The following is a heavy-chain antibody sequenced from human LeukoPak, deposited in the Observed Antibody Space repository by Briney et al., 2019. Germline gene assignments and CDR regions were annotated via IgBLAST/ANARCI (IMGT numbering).Heavy chain of an antibody. J-gene: IGHJ5*02. CDR2: ISSSSSYT. CDR1: GFTFSDYY. D-gene: IGHD3-9*01. CDR3: ARGAYDILTGYYIGNWFDP. V-gene: IGHV3-11*03. Sequence: GGSLRLSCAASGFTFSDYYMSGIREAPGEGLGWVSYISSSSSYTNYADSVKGRFTISRDNAKNSLYLQINSLRAGDTAVYYCARGAYDILTGYYIGNWFDPWGQGTLVTVSS.